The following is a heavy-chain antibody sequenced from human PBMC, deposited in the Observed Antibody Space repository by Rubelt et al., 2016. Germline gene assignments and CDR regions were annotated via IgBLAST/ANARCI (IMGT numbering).Heavy chain of an antibody. CDR3: ARDLGSGRDY. V-gene: IGHV3-7*03. Sequence: ANIKQDGSEKYYVDSVKGRFTISRDNAKNSLYLQMNSLRAEDTAMYYCARDLGSGRDYWGQGTLVIVSS. CDR2: IKQDGSEK. D-gene: IGHD2-15*01. J-gene: IGHJ4*02.